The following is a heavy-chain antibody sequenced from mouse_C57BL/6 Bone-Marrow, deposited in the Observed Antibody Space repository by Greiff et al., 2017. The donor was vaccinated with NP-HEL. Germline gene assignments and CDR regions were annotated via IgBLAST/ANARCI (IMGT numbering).Heavy chain of an antibody. V-gene: IGHV5-9-1*02. D-gene: IGHD2-3*01. CDR2: ISSGGDYI. J-gene: IGHJ2*01. CDR3: TRDRDGYYLDY. Sequence: EVQVVESGEGLVKPGGSLKLSCAASGFTFSSYAMSWVRQTPENRLEWVAYISSGGDYIYYADTVKGRFTISRDNARNTLYLQMSRLKSEDTAMYYCTRDRDGYYLDYWGQGTTLTVSS. CDR1: GFTFSSYA.